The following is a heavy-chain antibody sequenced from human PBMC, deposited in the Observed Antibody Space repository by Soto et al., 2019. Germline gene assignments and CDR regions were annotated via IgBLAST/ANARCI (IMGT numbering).Heavy chain of an antibody. V-gene: IGHV4-39*01. Sequence: PSGTLYITSTVCGGCTSSSLYHWAWKRKIPGKGLEWIGNVYYNGNTYYNASLKSRLTISVDTSNNQFSLKVKSVTAADTAFYFCDRLSGSYNDSYFDNWGQGTLVTVSS. CDR1: GGCTSSSLYH. CDR3: DRLSGSYNDSYFDN. CDR2: VYYNGNT. J-gene: IGHJ4*02. D-gene: IGHD1-26*01.